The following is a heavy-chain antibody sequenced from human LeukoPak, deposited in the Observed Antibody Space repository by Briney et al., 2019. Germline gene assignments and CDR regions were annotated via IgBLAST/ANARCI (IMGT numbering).Heavy chain of an antibody. D-gene: IGHD3-10*01. CDR3: ARGRSNYYGSGSSNDY. J-gene: IGHJ4*02. Sequence: ASVKVSCKVSGYSFTSYAMNWVRQAPGQGLEWMGRINTNTGNPTYAQGFTGRFVFSLDTSVTTAYLQISSLKADDTAVYYCARGRSNYYGSGSSNDYWGQGTLVTVSS. V-gene: IGHV7-4-1*02. CDR2: INTNTGNP. CDR1: GYSFTSYA.